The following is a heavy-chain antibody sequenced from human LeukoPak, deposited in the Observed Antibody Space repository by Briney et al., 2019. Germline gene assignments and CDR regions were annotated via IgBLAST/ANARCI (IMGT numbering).Heavy chain of an antibody. CDR2: IKKDGSEE. D-gene: IGHD1-26*01. CDR3: ARRGATPAGYHYAMDV. Sequence: GGSLRLSCAASGFTFSYYWMSWVRQAPGKGLEWVANIKKDGSEEYYVDSVKGRFTISRDNAKNSLYLQMNSLRAEDTAVSYCARRGATPAGYHYAMDVWGQGTTVTVSS. J-gene: IGHJ6*02. V-gene: IGHV3-7*01. CDR1: GFTFSYYW.